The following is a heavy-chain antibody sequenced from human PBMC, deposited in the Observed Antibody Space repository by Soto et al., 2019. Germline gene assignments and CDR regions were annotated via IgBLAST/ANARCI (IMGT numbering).Heavy chain of an antibody. J-gene: IGHJ4*02. CDR1: GFLFSGYA. CDR2: ISYDGKEK. Sequence: QVQLVESGGGVVQPGGSLRLSCATSGFLFSGYAMHWVRQTPGKGLEWVAVISYDGKEKYYADSAEGRFTISRESSGVTLYLKMSSLRVEDTAVYYCARGRGLAARPEHVDHWSQGTRVNVSS. D-gene: IGHD6-6*01. CDR3: ARGRGLAARPEHVDH. V-gene: IGHV3-30*04.